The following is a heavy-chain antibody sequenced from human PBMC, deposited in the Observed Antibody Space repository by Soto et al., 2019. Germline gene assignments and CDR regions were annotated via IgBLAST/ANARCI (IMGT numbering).Heavy chain of an antibody. V-gene: IGHV1-69*06. Sequence: QVQLVQSGAEVKKPGSSVKVSCKASGGSFSSYPISWVRQAPGQGLEWMGGIIPIFGTTNYAKKFQGRVTITADKSTTTAYMELSSLRSEDTAVYYCARDYYDGAGYYSWYFDLWGRGTLVTVSS. CDR1: GGSFSSYP. CDR2: IIPIFGTT. D-gene: IGHD3-22*01. CDR3: ARDYYDGAGYYSWYFDL. J-gene: IGHJ2*01.